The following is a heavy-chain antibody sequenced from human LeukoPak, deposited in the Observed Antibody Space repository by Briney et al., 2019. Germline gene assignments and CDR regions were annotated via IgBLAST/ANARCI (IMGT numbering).Heavy chain of an antibody. V-gene: IGHV1-2*02. J-gene: IGHJ4*02. D-gene: IGHD4-23*01. CDR3: ASLTDGIYGGHFDY. CDR2: INPNSGGT. Sequence: ASVKVSCKASGYTFTGYYMHWVRQAPGQGLEWMGWINPNSGGTNYAQKFQGRVTMTRDTSISTAYMELSRLRSDDTAVYYCASLTDGIYGGHFDYWGQGTLVTVSS. CDR1: GYTFTGYY.